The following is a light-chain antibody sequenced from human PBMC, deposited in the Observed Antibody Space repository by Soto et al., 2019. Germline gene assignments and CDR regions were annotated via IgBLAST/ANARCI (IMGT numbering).Light chain of an antibody. Sequence: FMLTQPHSVSESPGQTVTISCTRSSGSIASNYVQWYQQRPGSAPTTVIYEDNQRPSGVPDRFSGSIDSSSNSASLTISGLKTEDEGDYYGQSYDSSNYGVFGGGTKVTVL. V-gene: IGLV6-57*03. CDR1: SGSIASNY. CDR2: EDN. CDR3: QSYDSSNYGV. J-gene: IGLJ3*02.